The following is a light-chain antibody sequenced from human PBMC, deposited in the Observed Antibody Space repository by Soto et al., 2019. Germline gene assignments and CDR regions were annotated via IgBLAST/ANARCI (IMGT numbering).Light chain of an antibody. CDR3: QQANSFPIS. V-gene: IGKV1-39*01. CDR2: AAS. J-gene: IGKJ5*01. CDR1: QSISSY. Sequence: DNQMTQSPSSLAAYVGDRVTITCRASQSISSYLNWYQQKPGKAPKLLIYAASSLQSGVPSRFSGSGSGTDFTLTIRSLQPEDFATYYCQQANSFPISFGQGTRLEIK.